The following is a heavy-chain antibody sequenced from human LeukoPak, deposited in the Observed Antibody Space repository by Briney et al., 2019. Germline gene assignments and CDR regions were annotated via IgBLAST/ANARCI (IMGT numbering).Heavy chain of an antibody. J-gene: IGHJ3*02. CDR2: IYSGGGT. V-gene: IGHV3-53*01. Sequence: GGSLRLTCAASGFTVSSNYMSWARQAPGKGLEWVAVIYSGGGTYYADAVKGRFIISRDKSKNTVYLQMNSLRAEDTAVYYCAGDPDSTRGGAFDIWGQGTMVTVST. CDR3: AGDPDSTRGGAFDI. CDR1: GFTVSSNY. D-gene: IGHD2/OR15-2a*01.